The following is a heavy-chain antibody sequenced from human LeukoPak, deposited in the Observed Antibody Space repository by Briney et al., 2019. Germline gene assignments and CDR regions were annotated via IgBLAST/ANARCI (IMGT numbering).Heavy chain of an antibody. CDR1: GFTFSSYG. D-gene: IGHD4-23*01. Sequence: GGSLRLSCAASGFTFSSYGMHWVRQAPGKGLEWVAVIWYDGSNKYYADSVKGRFTISRDNSENTLYLQMNSLRAEDTAVYYCAREATVVTRFFDYWGQGTLVTVSS. J-gene: IGHJ4*02. CDR2: IWYDGSNK. CDR3: AREATVVTRFFDY. V-gene: IGHV3-33*01.